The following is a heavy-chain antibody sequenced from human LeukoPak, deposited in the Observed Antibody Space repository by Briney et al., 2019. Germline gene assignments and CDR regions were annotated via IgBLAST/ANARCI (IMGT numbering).Heavy chain of an antibody. V-gene: IGHV4-34*01. J-gene: IGHJ6*03. CDR2: INHSGST. Sequence: SETLSLTCAVYGGSFSGYYWSWIRQPPGKGLEWIGEINHSGSTNYNPSLKSRVTISVDTSKNQFSLKLSSVTAADTAVYYCARGRAKSSSSFRYYYYKDVWGKGTTVTVSS. CDR3: ARGRAKSSSSFRYYYYKDV. CDR1: GGSFSGYY. D-gene: IGHD6-13*01.